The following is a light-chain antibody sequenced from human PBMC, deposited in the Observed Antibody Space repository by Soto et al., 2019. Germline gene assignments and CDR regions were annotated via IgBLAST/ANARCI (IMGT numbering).Light chain of an antibody. Sequence: EIVMTQSPATLSVSPGERATLSCRASQSVSSNLAWYQQKPGQAPRLLIYGASTRATGIPARFSGSGSGTEFTLTIGSLQSEDFAVYYCQQYNNWPGKFGQGTKVDIK. CDR1: QSVSSN. J-gene: IGKJ1*01. CDR3: QQYNNWPGK. CDR2: GAS. V-gene: IGKV3-15*01.